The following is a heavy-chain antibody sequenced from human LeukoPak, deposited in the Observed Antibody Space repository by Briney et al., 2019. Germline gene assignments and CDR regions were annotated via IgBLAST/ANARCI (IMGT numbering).Heavy chain of an antibody. CDR3: ARAGGGPTTLYWYFDI. J-gene: IGHJ2*01. Sequence: GGSLRLSCAASGFPFSSYGMSWVRQAPGKGLEWVSALSGSGGSTYYADSVKGRFTISRDNSKNTMYMQMNSLRAEDTAVYYCARAGGGPTTLYWYFDIWGRGTLVTVSS. V-gene: IGHV3-23*01. CDR1: GFPFSSYG. CDR2: LSGSGGST. D-gene: IGHD1-7*01.